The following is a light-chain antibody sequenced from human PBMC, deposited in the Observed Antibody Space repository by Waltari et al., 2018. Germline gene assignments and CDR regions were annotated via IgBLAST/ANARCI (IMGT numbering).Light chain of an antibody. CDR3: ASWDDSLNGHWV. J-gene: IGLJ3*02. CDR2: RND. V-gene: IGLV1-44*01. CDR1: SSNLGNKV. Sequence: QSILTQPPSASGPPGQRVTISCSGTSSNLGNKVVNRYQQVPGTAPKLLIYRNDLRPSGVPDRFSASKSGTSASLAISGLQSEDEAEYYCASWDDSLNGHWVFGGGTKVTVL.